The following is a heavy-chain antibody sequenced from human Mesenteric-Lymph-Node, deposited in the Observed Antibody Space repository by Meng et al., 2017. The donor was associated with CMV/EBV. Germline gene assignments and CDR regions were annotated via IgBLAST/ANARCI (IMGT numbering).Heavy chain of an antibody. CDR2: INPSGGST. V-gene: IGHV1-46*01. J-gene: IGHJ6*02. CDR1: GYTFIAYY. D-gene: IGHD3-10*01. CDR3: AREGVGITYGMDV. Sequence: ASVKVSCKTSGYTFIAYYMHWVRQAPGQGLEWMGIINPSGGSTSYAQKFQGRVTMTRDTSTSTVYMELSSLRSEDTTVYYCAREGVGITYGMDVWGQGTTVTVSS.